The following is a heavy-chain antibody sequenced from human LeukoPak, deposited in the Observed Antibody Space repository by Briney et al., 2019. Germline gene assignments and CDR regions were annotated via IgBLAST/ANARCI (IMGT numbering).Heavy chain of an antibody. Sequence: SETLSLTCTVSGGSISSYYWSWIRQPPGKGLEWIGYIYYSGSTNYNPSLKSRVTISVDTSKNQFSLKLSSVTAADTAVYYCARVTMVRGVPAFDLWGQGTLVTVSS. CDR3: ARVTMVRGVPAFDL. CDR1: GGSISSYY. J-gene: IGHJ5*02. V-gene: IGHV4-59*01. CDR2: IYYSGST. D-gene: IGHD3-10*01.